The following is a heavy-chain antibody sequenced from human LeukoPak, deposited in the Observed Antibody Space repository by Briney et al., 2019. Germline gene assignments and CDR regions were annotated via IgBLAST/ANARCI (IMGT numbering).Heavy chain of an antibody. Sequence: PSETLSLTCAVYGGSFRGYYWSWIRQPPGKGLEWIGEINHSGSTNYNPSLKSRVTISVDTSKNQFSLKLSSVTAADTAVYYCARGDVLRFLEWSGLAFDPWGQGTLVTVSS. CDR1: GGSFRGYY. V-gene: IGHV4-34*01. D-gene: IGHD3-3*01. CDR3: ARGDVLRFLEWSGLAFDP. J-gene: IGHJ5*02. CDR2: INHSGST.